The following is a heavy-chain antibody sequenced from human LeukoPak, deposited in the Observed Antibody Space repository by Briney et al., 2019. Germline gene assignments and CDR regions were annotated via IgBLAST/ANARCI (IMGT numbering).Heavy chain of an antibody. J-gene: IGHJ6*03. CDR3: AGAFCGGDCSPYYYYMDV. V-gene: IGHV1-69*05. CDR2: IIPIFGTA. D-gene: IGHD2-21*01. Sequence: SVKVSCKASGGTFISYAISWVRQAPGQGLEWRGGIIPIFGTANYAQKFQGRATITTDESTSTAYMELSSLRSEDTAVYYCAGAFCGGDCSPYYYYMDVWGKGTTVTVSS. CDR1: GGTFISYA.